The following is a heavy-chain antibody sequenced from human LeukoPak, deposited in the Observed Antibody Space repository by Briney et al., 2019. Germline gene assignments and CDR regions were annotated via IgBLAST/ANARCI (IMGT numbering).Heavy chain of an antibody. CDR1: GYTLTSYY. Sequence: ASVKVSCKASGYTLTSYYMHWVRQAPGQGLEWMGIINPSGGSTSYAQKFQGRVTMTRDTSTSTVYMELSSLRSEDTAVYYCARDGSITIFGVVNNFGYWGQGTLVTVSS. J-gene: IGHJ4*02. V-gene: IGHV1-46*01. CDR2: INPSGGST. CDR3: ARDGSITIFGVVNNFGY. D-gene: IGHD3-3*01.